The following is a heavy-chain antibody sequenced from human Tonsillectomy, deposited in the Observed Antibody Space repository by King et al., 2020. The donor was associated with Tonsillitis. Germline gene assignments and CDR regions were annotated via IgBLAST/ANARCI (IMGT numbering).Heavy chain of an antibody. CDR3: ARDPELLWFGELSGAFAI. CDR2: ISAYNGNT. V-gene: IGHV1-18*01. Sequence: QLVQSGAEVKKPGASVKVSCKASGYTFTSYGISWVRQAPGQGLEWMGWISAYNGNTNYAQKLQGRVTMTTDTSKSTAYMEWRSLRSDETAVFYCARDPELLWFGELSGAFAIWGQGTMVTVSS. J-gene: IGHJ3*02. CDR1: GYTFTSYG. D-gene: IGHD3-10*01.